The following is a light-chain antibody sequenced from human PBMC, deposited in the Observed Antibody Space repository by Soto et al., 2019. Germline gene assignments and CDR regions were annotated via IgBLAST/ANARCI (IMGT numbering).Light chain of an antibody. V-gene: IGLV2-8*01. Sequence: QSALGQAPSASGSPGQSVTISCTGTSSDVGGYDYVSWYQKHPDKAPKLIIFEVTKRPSGVPDRFSGSKFGNTASLTVSGLQPEDEAEYYCFSYAGRNNFDVFGAGTKVTVL. CDR3: FSYAGRNNFDV. CDR1: SSDVGGYDY. J-gene: IGLJ1*01. CDR2: EVT.